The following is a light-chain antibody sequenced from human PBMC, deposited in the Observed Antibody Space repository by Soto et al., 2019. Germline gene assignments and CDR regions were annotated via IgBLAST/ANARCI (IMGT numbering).Light chain of an antibody. CDR2: DAS. V-gene: IGKV1-5*01. J-gene: IGKJ1*01. CDR1: QSITNR. Sequence: DIQMTQSPSTLSASVGDRVTITCRASQSITNRLAWYQQKPGKAPKVLIYDASNLEYGVPSRFGGSGFGTEFILTISSLQPDDFATYWCQHYGGMWTFGQGTKVDIK. CDR3: QHYGGMWT.